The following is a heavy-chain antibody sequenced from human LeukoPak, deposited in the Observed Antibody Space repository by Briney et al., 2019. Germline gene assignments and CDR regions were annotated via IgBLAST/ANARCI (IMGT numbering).Heavy chain of an antibody. J-gene: IGHJ4*02. Sequence: GASVKVSCKASGYTFTSYYMHWVRQAPGQGLEWMGWMNPNSGNTGYAQKFQGRVTMTRNTSISTAYMELSSLRSEDTAVYYCARGSNYYDSSTYHGKSGDIDYWGQGTLVTVSS. CDR1: GYTFTSYY. CDR3: ARGSNYYDSSTYHGKSGDIDY. D-gene: IGHD3-22*01. V-gene: IGHV1-8*02. CDR2: MNPNSGNT.